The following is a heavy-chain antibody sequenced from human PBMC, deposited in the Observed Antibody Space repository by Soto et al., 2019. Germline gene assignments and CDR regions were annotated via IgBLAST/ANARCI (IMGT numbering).Heavy chain of an antibody. Sequence: GESLKISCKGSGYSFTSYWISWVRQMPGKGLEWMGRIDPSDSYTNYSPSFQGHVTISADKSISTAYLQWSSLKASDTAMYYCARRPGTYCSGGSCPGSYYYYGMDVWGQGTTVTVSS. J-gene: IGHJ6*02. CDR1: GYSFTSYW. CDR3: ARRPGTYCSGGSCPGSYYYYGMDV. CDR2: IDPSDSYT. D-gene: IGHD2-15*01. V-gene: IGHV5-10-1*01.